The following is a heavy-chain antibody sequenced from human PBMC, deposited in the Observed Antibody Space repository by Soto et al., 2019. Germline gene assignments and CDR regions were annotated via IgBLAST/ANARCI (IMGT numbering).Heavy chain of an antibody. CDR1: GFTFSDYY. D-gene: IGHD3-3*01. J-gene: IGHJ4*02. CDR2: ISSSGSTI. CDR3: ARVERGITIFGVVIPPFDY. Sequence: QVQLVESGGGLVKPGGSLRLSCAASGFTFSDYYMSWIRQAPGKGLEWGSYISSSGSTIFYADSVKGRFTISRDNAKNSLYLQMNSLRAEDTAVYYCARVERGITIFGVVIPPFDYWGQGTLVTVSS. V-gene: IGHV3-11*01.